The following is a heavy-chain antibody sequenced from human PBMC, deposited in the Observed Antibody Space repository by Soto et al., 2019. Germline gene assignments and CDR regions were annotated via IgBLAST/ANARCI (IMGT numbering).Heavy chain of an antibody. CDR1: GVSISSYY. V-gene: IGHV4-59*01. D-gene: IGHD3-22*01. J-gene: IGHJ4*02. CDR3: ARVGYYDSSGYYYFDY. CDR2: IYHSGST. Sequence: PSETLSLTCTVSGVSISSYYWSWIRQPPGKGLEWIGYIYHSGSTNYNPSLKSRVTISVDTSKNQFSLKLTSVTAADTAVYYCARVGYYDSSGYYYFDYWGQGTLVTVSS.